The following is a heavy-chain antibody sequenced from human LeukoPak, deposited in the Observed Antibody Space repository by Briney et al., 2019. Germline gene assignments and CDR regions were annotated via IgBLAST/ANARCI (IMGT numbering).Heavy chain of an antibody. CDR2: INPSGGST. D-gene: IGHD2-2*01. V-gene: IGHV1-46*01. J-gene: IGHJ4*02. CDR3: ASEDIVVVPAARALDY. Sequence: ASVKVSCKASGYTFTSYYMHWVRQAPGQGLEWMGIINPSGGSTNYAQKFQGRVTMTRDTSTSTVYMELSSLRSEDTAVYYCASEDIVVVPAARALDYWGQGTLVTVSS. CDR1: GYTFTSYY.